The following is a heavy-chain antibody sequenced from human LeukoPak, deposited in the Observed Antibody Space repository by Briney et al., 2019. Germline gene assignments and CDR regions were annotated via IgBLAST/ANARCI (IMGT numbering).Heavy chain of an antibody. CDR2: IYPGDSDT. D-gene: IGHD4-17*01. CDR1: GYSFTNYW. V-gene: IGHV5-51*01. CDR3: ARQVDYGDYVGDY. Sequence: GESLKISCQSSGYSFTNYWIGWVRQMPGKGLEWMGIIYPGDSDTRYSPSFQGQVTISADKSISTAYLQWSSLKASDTAMYYCARQVDYGDYVGDYWGQGTLVTVSS. J-gene: IGHJ4*02.